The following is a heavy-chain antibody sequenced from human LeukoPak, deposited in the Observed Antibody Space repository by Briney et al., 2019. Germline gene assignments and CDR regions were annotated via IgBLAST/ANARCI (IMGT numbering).Heavy chain of an antibody. CDR2: IYHSGST. CDR3: ARDKGAFDI. CDR1: GGSISSGGYP. V-gene: IGHV4-30-2*01. J-gene: IGHJ3*02. Sequence: PSETLSLTCAVSGGSISSGGYPWSWIRQPPGKGLEWIGYIYHSGSTYYNPSLKSRVTISVDRSKNQFSLKLSSVTAADTAVYYCARDKGAFDIWGQGTMVTVSS.